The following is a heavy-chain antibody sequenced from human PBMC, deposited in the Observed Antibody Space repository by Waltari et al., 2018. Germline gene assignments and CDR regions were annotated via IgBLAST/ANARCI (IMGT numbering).Heavy chain of an antibody. V-gene: IGHV3-48*01. J-gene: IGHJ4*02. CDR2: ISSSSSTI. D-gene: IGHD6-13*01. CDR1: GFTFSSYS. CDR3: ARGGSSCYFDY. Sequence: EVQLVESGGGLVQPGGSLRLSCAASGFTFSSYSMNWVRQAPGKGLEWVSYISSSSSTIYYADSVKGRFTISRDNAKNSLYLQMNSLRAEDTAVYYCARGGSSCYFDYWGQGTLVTVSS.